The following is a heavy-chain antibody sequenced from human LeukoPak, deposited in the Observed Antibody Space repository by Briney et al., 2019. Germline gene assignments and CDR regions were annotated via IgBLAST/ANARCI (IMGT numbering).Heavy chain of an antibody. CDR2: IRYDGSNK. Sequence: GGSLRLSCAASGFTFSSYGMHWVRQAPGKGLEWVAFIRYDGSNKYYADSVKGRFTISRDNAKNSLYLQMNSLRAEDTAVYYCAGAIAAAGTNPFDYWGQGTLVTVSS. CDR3: AGAIAAAGTNPFDY. D-gene: IGHD6-13*01. V-gene: IGHV3-30*02. J-gene: IGHJ4*02. CDR1: GFTFSSYG.